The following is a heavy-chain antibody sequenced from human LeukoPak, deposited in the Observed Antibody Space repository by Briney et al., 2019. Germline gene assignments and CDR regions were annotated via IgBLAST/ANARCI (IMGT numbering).Heavy chain of an antibody. D-gene: IGHD5-18*01. CDR1: GFTFSHYA. Sequence: GTSLRLSCAASGFTFSHYAIHWVRQAPGKGLEWVTVISYDGNKKYYADSVKDRFSISRDNSKNTLYLQMNTLKTEDTAVYYCAKGYKGTQYYFDYWGQGTLVTVSS. CDR2: ISYDGNKK. V-gene: IGHV3-30-3*01. CDR3: AKGYKGTQYYFDY. J-gene: IGHJ4*02.